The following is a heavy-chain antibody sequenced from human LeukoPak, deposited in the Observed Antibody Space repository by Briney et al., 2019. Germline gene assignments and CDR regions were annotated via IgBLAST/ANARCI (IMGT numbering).Heavy chain of an antibody. D-gene: IGHD6-6*01. CDR2: ISSDYST. Sequence: GGSLRLSCAASGFTFSTYAMTWVRQAPGAGLEWVSAISSDYSTYYADSVRGRFIISRDNAKNTLYLQMNSLRAEDTAVYYCARGLSGYSSSLGYWGQGTLVTVSS. J-gene: IGHJ4*02. V-gene: IGHV3-23*01. CDR1: GFTFSTYA. CDR3: ARGLSGYSSSLGY.